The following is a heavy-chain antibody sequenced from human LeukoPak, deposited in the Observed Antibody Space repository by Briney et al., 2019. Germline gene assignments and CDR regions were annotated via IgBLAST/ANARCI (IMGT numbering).Heavy chain of an antibody. CDR1: GGTFSSYA. D-gene: IGHD5-18*01. V-gene: IGHV1-69*04. Sequence: ASVKVSCKASGGTFSSYAISWVRQAPGQGLEWMGRIIPILGIANYAQKFQGRVTITADKSTSTAYIELSSLRSEDTAVYYCARERADVDTAMVSFDYWGQGTLVTVSS. J-gene: IGHJ4*02. CDR3: ARERADVDTAMVSFDY. CDR2: IIPILGIA.